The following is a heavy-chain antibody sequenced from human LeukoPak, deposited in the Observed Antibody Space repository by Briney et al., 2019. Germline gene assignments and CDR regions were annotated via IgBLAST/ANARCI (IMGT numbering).Heavy chain of an antibody. CDR1: GGSISSYY. J-gene: IGHJ6*03. CDR2: IYTSGST. D-gene: IGHD2-21*01. Sequence: SETLSLTCSVSGGSISSYYWTWIRQPAGKGLEWIGRIYTSGSTNYNPSLKSRVTMSVDTSKNQFSLKLSSVTAADTAVYYCARESALLSYYYYYYMDVWGKGTTVTVSS. CDR3: ARESALLSYYYYYYMDV. V-gene: IGHV4-4*07.